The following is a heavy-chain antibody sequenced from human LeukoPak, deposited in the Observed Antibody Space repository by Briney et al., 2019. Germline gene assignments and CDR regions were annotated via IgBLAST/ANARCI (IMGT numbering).Heavy chain of an antibody. J-gene: IGHJ3*02. D-gene: IGHD6-19*01. V-gene: IGHV3-11*05. CDR3: ARAMDSSGWGAFDI. Sequence: PGRSLRLSCAASGFTFSDYYMSWIRQAPGKGLEWVSYISSSSSYTNYADSVKGRFTISGDNAKNSLYLQMNSLRAEDTAVYYCARAMDSSGWGAFDIWGQGTMVTVSS. CDR1: GFTFSDYY. CDR2: ISSSSSYT.